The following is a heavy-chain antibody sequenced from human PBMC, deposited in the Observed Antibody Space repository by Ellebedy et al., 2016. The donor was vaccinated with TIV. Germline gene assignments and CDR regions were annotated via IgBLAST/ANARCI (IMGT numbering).Heavy chain of an antibody. CDR1: GFTFSSYS. Sequence: GESLKISCVASGFTFSSYSMNWVRQAPGKGLEWVSSISSSSSYIYYADSVKGRFTISRDNAKNSLYLQMSSLRAEDTAVYYCARPGKPYAIDYWGQGILVTVSS. CDR3: ARPGKPYAIDY. J-gene: IGHJ4*02. D-gene: IGHD2-8*01. V-gene: IGHV3-21*04. CDR2: ISSSSSYI.